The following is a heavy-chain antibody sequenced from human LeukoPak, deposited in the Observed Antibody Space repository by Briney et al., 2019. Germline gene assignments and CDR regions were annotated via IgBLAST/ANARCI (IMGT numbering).Heavy chain of an antibody. V-gene: IGHV3-30*18. Sequence: GRSLRLSCAASGFTFSSYGMHWVRQAPGKGLEWVAVISYDGSNKYYADSVKGRFTISRDNSKNTLYLQMDSLRAEDTAVYYCAKAAGRVATITNFDYWGQGTLVTVSS. CDR2: ISYDGSNK. CDR1: GFTFSSYG. J-gene: IGHJ4*02. CDR3: AKAAGRVATITNFDY. D-gene: IGHD5-12*01.